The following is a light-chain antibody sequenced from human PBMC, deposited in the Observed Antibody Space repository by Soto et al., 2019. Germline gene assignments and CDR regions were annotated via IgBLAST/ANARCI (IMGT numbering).Light chain of an antibody. CDR3: TSFTSASTQV. V-gene: IGLV2-14*01. Sequence: QSALTQPASVSGSPGQSITISCTETSSDVGAYNYVSWYQQHPGKAPKLMIYDVSNRPSGVSNRFSGSKSGNTASLTISGLQAEDEADYYCTSFTSASTQVFGGGTKLTVL. CDR2: DVS. CDR1: SSDVGAYNY. J-gene: IGLJ2*01.